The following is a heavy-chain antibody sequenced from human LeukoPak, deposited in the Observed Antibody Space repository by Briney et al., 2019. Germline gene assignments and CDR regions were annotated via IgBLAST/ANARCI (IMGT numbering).Heavy chain of an antibody. CDR2: IGGGGDPI. CDR3: AREFRNAGEY. D-gene: IGHD3-10*01. J-gene: IGHJ4*02. CDR1: GFTFSSYE. Sequence: PGGSLRLSCAASGFTFSSYEMNWVRQAPGKGLEWVSYIGGGGDPIYYADSVKGRFTISRDNAKNSLYLQMNDLRVEDTAVYYCAREFRNAGEYRGEGTQVTVSS. V-gene: IGHV3-48*03.